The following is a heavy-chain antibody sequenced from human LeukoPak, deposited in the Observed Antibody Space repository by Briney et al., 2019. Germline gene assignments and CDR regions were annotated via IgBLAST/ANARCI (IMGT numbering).Heavy chain of an antibody. D-gene: IGHD2-15*01. V-gene: IGHV3-66*01. CDR3: AREMYCSGGSCYGDAFDI. J-gene: IGHJ3*02. CDR2: IYSGGST. CDR1: GFTVSKKY. Sequence: GGSLRLSCAASGFTVSKKYMSWVRQAPGGGLGWVSVIYSGGSTYYADSVKGRFSISRDKSKNTLYLQMNSLRAEDTALYYCAREMYCSGGSCYGDAFDIWGQGTMVTVSS.